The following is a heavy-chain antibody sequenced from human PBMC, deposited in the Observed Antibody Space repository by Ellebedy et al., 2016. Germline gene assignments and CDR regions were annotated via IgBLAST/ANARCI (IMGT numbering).Heavy chain of an antibody. D-gene: IGHD5-18*01. CDR3: SRPRGYSYGGFDY. Sequence: GESLKISCAASGFTFTDYYMSWLRQAPGKGLEWVSYISISGSNIYSADSLKGRFTISRDNAKNSLYLQMNSLRAEDTAVYYCSRPRGYSYGGFDYWGQGTLVTVSS. CDR1: GFTFTDYY. CDR2: ISISGSNI. J-gene: IGHJ4*02. V-gene: IGHV3-11*01.